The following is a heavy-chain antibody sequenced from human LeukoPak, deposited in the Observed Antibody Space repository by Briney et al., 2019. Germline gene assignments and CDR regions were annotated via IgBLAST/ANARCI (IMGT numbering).Heavy chain of an antibody. J-gene: IGHJ4*02. CDR2: ISSSSSYI. CDR3: ARARYCSSTSCWGFDY. Sequence: GGSLRLSCAASGFTFSSYSMNWVRQAPGKGLEWVSSISSSSSYIYYADSVKGRFTISRDNVKNSLYLQMNSLRAEDTAVYYCARARYCSSTSCWGFDYWGQGTLVTVSS. D-gene: IGHD2-2*01. V-gene: IGHV3-21*01. CDR1: GFTFSSYS.